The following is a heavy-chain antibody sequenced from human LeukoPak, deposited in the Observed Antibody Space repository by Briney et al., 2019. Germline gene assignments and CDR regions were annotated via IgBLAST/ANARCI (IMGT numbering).Heavy chain of an antibody. D-gene: IGHD2-15*01. CDR1: GGSIGRGSYY. CDR2: IYYSGST. J-gene: IGHJ4*02. V-gene: IGHV4-39*07. Sequence: PSETVSLTCSVSGGSIGRGSYYWGWIRQSPGKGLEWIGSIYYSGSTNYNPSLKSRVTISVDTSKNQFSLKLSSVTAADTAVYYCARVAAKTVDYWGQGTLVTVSS. CDR3: ARVAAKTVDY.